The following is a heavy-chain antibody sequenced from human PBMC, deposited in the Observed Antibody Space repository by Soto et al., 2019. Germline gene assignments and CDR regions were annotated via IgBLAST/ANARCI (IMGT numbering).Heavy chain of an antibody. J-gene: IGHJ4*02. V-gene: IGHV3-7*01. CDR2: IKQDGGEE. Sequence: GGSLRLSCAASGFTFTSYWMSWVRQAPGKGLEWVASIKQDGGEEYYVDSVKGRFTISRDNAKNSLSLQMNSLRAEDTAVYYCATSSDTGYIFDFWGQGTLVTVSS. D-gene: IGHD3-9*01. CDR1: GFTFTSYW. CDR3: ATSSDTGYIFDF.